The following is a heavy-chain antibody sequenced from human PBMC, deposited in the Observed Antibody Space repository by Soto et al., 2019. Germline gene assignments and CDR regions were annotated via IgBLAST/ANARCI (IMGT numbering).Heavy chain of an antibody. Sequence: GGSLRLSCAASGFTFSSYAMSWVRQAPGKGLEWVSAISGSGGSTYYADSVKDRFTISRDNSKNTLYLQMNSLRAEDTAVYYCAKDNSGYDSDYGDYGGDYFDYWGQGTLVTVSS. CDR2: ISGSGGST. V-gene: IGHV3-23*01. J-gene: IGHJ4*02. D-gene: IGHD4-17*01. CDR3: AKDNSGYDSDYGDYGGDYFDY. CDR1: GFTFSSYA.